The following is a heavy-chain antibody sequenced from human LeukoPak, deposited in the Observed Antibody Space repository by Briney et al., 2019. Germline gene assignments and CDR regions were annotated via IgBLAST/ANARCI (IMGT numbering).Heavy chain of an antibody. Sequence: ASVKVSCKASGYTFTSYDINWVRQAPGQGLEWMGWINPNSGGTNYAQKFQGRVTMTRDTSISTAYMELSRLRSDDTAVYYCARGLSSVGATTDSPGGYWGQGTLVTVSS. V-gene: IGHV1-2*02. D-gene: IGHD1-26*01. J-gene: IGHJ4*02. CDR3: ARGLSSVGATTDSPGGY. CDR2: INPNSGGT. CDR1: GYTFTSYD.